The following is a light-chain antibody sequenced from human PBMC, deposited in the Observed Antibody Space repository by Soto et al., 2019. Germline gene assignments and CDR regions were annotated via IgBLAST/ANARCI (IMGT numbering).Light chain of an antibody. CDR1: QSISSW. CDR2: KAS. Sequence: DIQMTQSPSTLSASVGDRVTITCRASQSISSWLAWYQQKPGKAPKLLIYKASSLESRVPSRFSGSGSGTEFTLTISSLRPDDFATYYCQQYNTYSWTFGQGTKVEIK. CDR3: QQYNTYSWT. J-gene: IGKJ1*01. V-gene: IGKV1-5*03.